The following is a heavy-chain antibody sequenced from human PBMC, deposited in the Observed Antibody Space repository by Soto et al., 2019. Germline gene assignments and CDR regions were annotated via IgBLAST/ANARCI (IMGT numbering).Heavy chain of an antibody. CDR2: IDPSDSQT. CDR3: ARQIYDSDTGPNFQYYFDS. V-gene: IGHV5-10-1*01. CDR1: GYSFAGYW. J-gene: IGHJ4*02. D-gene: IGHD3-22*01. Sequence: GESLQISCKGSGYSFAGYWITWVRQKPGKGLEWMGRIDPSDSQTYYSPSFRGHVTISATKSITTVFLQWSSLRASDTAMYYCARQIYDSDTGPNFQYYFDSWGQGTPVTVSS.